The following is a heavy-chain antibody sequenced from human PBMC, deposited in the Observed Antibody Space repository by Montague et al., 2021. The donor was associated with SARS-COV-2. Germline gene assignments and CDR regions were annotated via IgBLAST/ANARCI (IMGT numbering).Heavy chain of an antibody. D-gene: IGHD1-26*01. Sequence: PALVKPTQTLTLTCTFSGFSLSTSGVGVGWIRQPPGKALEWLALIYWDDDKRYSPSLKTRLTITKDTSKNQVVLTMTNMDPVDTATYYCAHRRGLLVSNAIDIWGQGTMVTVSS. V-gene: IGHV2-5*02. J-gene: IGHJ3*02. CDR1: GFSLSTSGVG. CDR3: AHRRGLLVSNAIDI. CDR2: IYWDDDK.